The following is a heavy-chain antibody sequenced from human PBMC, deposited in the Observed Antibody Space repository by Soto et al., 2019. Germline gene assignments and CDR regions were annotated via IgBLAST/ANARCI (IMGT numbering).Heavy chain of an antibody. Sequence: ASVKVSCKASGYTFTSYDINWVRQATGQGLEWMGWMNPNSGNTGYAQMFQGRVTMTRNTSISTAYMELSSLRSEDTAVYYCAREGIAAAGVGYNYYYYYMDVWGKGTTVTVSS. CDR1: GYTFTSYD. CDR2: MNPNSGNT. J-gene: IGHJ6*03. V-gene: IGHV1-8*01. CDR3: AREGIAAAGVGYNYYYYYMDV. D-gene: IGHD6-13*01.